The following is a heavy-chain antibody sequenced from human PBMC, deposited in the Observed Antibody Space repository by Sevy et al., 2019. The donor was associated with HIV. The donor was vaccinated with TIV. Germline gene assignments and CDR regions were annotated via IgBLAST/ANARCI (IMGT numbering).Heavy chain of an antibody. D-gene: IGHD4-17*01. CDR2: VSYDGTKK. CDR3: ARQNGDYEFAFDY. CDR1: GFTFSSYW. V-gene: IGHV3-30*03. J-gene: IGHJ4*02. Sequence: GGYLRLSCAVSGFTFSSYWMSWVRQAPGKGLEWVAAVSYDGTKKYYSDSVEGRFTISKDNSKNTLFLQMNSLRPEDTAVFYCARQNGDYEFAFDYWGQGTLVIVSS.